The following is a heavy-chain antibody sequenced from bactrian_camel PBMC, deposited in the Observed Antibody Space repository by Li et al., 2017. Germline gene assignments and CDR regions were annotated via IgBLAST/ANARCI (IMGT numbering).Heavy chain of an antibody. D-gene: IGHD1*01. CDR2: INSRGGST. CDR1: GFTFSAYD. CDR3: ATSGMDWVLGFAH. Sequence: VQLVESGGGLVQPGGSLRLSCAASGFTFSAYDMSWVRQAPGKGLEWVSTINSRGGSTYYADSVKGRFTISRDNAKNTVYLQMDSLKSEDTALYYCATSGMDWVLGFAHWGQGTQVTVS. V-gene: IGHV3S40*01. J-gene: IGHJ4*01.